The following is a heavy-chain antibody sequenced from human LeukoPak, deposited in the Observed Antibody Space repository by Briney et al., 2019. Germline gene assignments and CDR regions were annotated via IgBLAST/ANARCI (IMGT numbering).Heavy chain of an antibody. V-gene: IGHV4-39*01. D-gene: IGHD1-26*01. CDR1: GGSISSSSYY. CDR3: GRLGVGATKYFDY. Sequence: SETLSLTCTVSGGSISSSSYYWGWIRQPPGKGLEWIGSIYYSGSTYYNPSLKSRVTISVDTSKNQFSLKLSSVTAADTAVYYCGRLGVGATKYFDYWAREPWSPSPQ. CDR2: IYYSGST. J-gene: IGHJ4*02.